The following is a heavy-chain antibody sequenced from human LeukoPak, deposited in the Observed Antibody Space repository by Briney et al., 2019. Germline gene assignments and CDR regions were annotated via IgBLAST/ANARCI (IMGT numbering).Heavy chain of an antibody. J-gene: IGHJ6*02. CDR2: ISSDESDK. Sequence: GGSLRLSCEGSAFIFSGHWMNWVRQAPGKGLEWVAFISSDESDKYYADSVKGRFTISRDNSKNTLYLQMNSLRAEDTAKYYCTKDYCGKFCSAVWGQGTTVTVSS. D-gene: IGHD3-9*01. V-gene: IGHV3-30*18. CDR3: TKDYCGKFCSAV. CDR1: AFIFSGHW.